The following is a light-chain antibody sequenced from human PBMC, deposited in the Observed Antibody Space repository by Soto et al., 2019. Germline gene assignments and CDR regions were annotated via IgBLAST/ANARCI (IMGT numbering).Light chain of an antibody. CDR3: QQYDNWPLFT. V-gene: IGKV3-15*01. Sequence: EIVMTQSQATLSVSPGERATLSCRASETVSSNVAWYQQLPGQAPRLVVYGASTRAPGVPPRFVGSGSGTDFTLSITSVQSVVFAVYFCQQYDNWPLFTFGQGTNLEIK. J-gene: IGKJ2*01. CDR2: GAS. CDR1: ETVSSN.